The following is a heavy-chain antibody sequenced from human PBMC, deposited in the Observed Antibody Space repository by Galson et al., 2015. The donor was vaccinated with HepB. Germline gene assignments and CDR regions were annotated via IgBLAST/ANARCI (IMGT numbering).Heavy chain of an antibody. V-gene: IGHV3-48*04. CDR2: ISSSSSTI. CDR1: GFTFSSYS. Sequence: SLRLSCAASGFTFSSYSMNWVRRAPGKGLEWVSYISSSSSTIYYADSVKGRFTISRDNAKNSLYLQMNSLRAEDTAVYYCARRAAGTYIDYWGQGTLVTVSS. J-gene: IGHJ4*02. D-gene: IGHD3-10*01. CDR3: ARRAAGTYIDY.